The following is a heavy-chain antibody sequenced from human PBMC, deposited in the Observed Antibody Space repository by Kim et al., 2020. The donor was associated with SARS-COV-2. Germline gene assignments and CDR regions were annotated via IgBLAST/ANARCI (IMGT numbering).Heavy chain of an antibody. Sequence: QKFQGRVTMTRDTSISTAYMELSRLRSDDTAVYYCARDLTAMVSLYYFDYWGQGTLVTVSS. CDR3: ARDLTAMVSLYYFDY. D-gene: IGHD5-18*01. V-gene: IGHV1-2*02. J-gene: IGHJ4*02.